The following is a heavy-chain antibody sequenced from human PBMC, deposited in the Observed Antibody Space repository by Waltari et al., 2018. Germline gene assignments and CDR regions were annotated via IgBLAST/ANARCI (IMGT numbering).Heavy chain of an antibody. Sequence: EVQLVESGGGLVQPGGSLRLSCAASGFTFSSYWMHLVRQAPGQGLVWVSRIKRDGDCTRNADSVKGRFTIARDNAKNTLYLQMNSLRAEDTAVYYCVVSADCGGDSPCAFDIWGQGTMVTVSS. CDR1: GFTFSSYW. D-gene: IGHD2-21*02. CDR2: IKRDGDCT. J-gene: IGHJ3*02. CDR3: VVSADCGGDSPCAFDI. V-gene: IGHV3-74*01.